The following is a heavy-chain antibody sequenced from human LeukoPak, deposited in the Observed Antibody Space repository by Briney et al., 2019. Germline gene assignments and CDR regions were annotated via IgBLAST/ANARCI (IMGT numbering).Heavy chain of an antibody. CDR1: GGSISIGSYY. CDR3: ARATSLMTKYFQH. Sequence: SETLSLTCTVSGGSISIGSYYWSWIRQPAGKGLEWIGYIYYSGSTYYNPSLKSRVTISVDTSKNQFSLKPSSVTAADTAVYYCARATSLMTKYFQHWGQGTLVTVSS. CDR2: IYYSGST. J-gene: IGHJ1*01. V-gene: IGHV4-30-4*08. D-gene: IGHD3-16*01.